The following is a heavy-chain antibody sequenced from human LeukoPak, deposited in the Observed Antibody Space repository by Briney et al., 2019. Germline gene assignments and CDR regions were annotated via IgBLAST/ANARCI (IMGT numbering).Heavy chain of an antibody. Sequence: ASVKVSCKDSGYTFTSYGISWVRQAPGQGLEWMGWISAYNGNTNYAQKFQGRVTMTRDMSTSTVYMELSSLRSEDTAVYYCARATAPDQGYYYYYMDVWGKGTTVTVSS. J-gene: IGHJ6*03. CDR1: GYTFTSYG. V-gene: IGHV1-18*01. CDR3: ARATAPDQGYYYYYMDV. CDR2: ISAYNGNT.